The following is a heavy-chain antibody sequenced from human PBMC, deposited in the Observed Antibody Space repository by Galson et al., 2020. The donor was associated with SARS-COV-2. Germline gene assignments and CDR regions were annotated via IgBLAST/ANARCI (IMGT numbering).Heavy chain of an antibody. D-gene: IGHD3-22*01. CDR3: ARVPINQYDDSGYYYYFDY. J-gene: IGHJ4*02. Sequence: ASVKFSCKASGYTFTGYYLHWVRQAPGQGLEWVGWISPNSGGTNYAQKFQGRVTMTRDTSISTAYMELSRLRSDDTAVYYCARVPINQYDDSGYYYYFDYWGQGTLVTVSS. V-gene: IGHV1-2*02. CDR1: GYTFTGYY. CDR2: ISPNSGGT.